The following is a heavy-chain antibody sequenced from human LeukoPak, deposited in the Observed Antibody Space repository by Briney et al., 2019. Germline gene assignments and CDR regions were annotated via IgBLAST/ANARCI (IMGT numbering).Heavy chain of an antibody. CDR1: ESTFSGNW. V-gene: IGHV3-7*01. Sequence: PGGPLGLPWEAPESTFSGNWMSWFGLAPGKGLGWVANIKGDGSEKWYADSVKGRFTISRDNAQNSVHLQMNSLRAEDTAVYHCARDEYRSRWLHPWGQGTLVTVTS. CDR2: IKGDGSEK. J-gene: IGHJ5*02. CDR3: ARDEYRSRWLHP. D-gene: IGHD5-24*01.